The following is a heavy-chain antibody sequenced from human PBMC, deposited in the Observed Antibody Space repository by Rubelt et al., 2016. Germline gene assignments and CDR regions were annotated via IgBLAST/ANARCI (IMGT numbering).Heavy chain of an antibody. D-gene: IGHD3-22*01. J-gene: IGHJ4*02. CDR3: ARGKEGLGVTMMDY. V-gene: IGHV4-34*01. CDR2: INHSGST. Sequence: QVQLQQWGAGLLKPSETLSLTCAVYGGSFSGYYWSWIRQPPGKGLEWIGEINHSGSTNYNPSLKSRVTISVDTSKTQFSLKRSSVTAADTAVYYCARGKEGLGVTMMDYWGQGTLVTVSS. CDR1: GGSFSGYY.